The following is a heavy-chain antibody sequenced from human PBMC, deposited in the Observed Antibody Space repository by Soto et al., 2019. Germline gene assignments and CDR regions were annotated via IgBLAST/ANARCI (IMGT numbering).Heavy chain of an antibody. Sequence: ASVKVSCKVSGYTFTSYGISWVRQAPGQGLEWMGWISAYNGNTNYAQKLQGRVTMTTDTSTSTAYMELRSLRSDDTAVYYCARDRGSGWYSGMDVWGQGTTVTVSS. CDR3: ARDRGSGWYSGMDV. CDR1: GYTFTSYG. CDR2: ISAYNGNT. V-gene: IGHV1-18*01. J-gene: IGHJ6*02. D-gene: IGHD6-19*01.